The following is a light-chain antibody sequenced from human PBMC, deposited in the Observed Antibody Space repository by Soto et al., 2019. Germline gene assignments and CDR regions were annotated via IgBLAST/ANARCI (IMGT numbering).Light chain of an antibody. CDR1: QSVSSN. V-gene: IGKV3D-15*02. CDR3: QQFDNSLLT. Sequence: DIVMTQSPATPSVSPGERATLSCRASQSVSSNLAWYKQKPGQAPRLLIYGASSRATGIPDRFSGSGSGTDFTFTISRLEPEDFAVYYCQQFDNSLLTFGGGTKVDI. J-gene: IGKJ4*01. CDR2: GAS.